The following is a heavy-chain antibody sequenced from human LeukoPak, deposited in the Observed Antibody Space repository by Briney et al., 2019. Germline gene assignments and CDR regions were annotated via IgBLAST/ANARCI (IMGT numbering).Heavy chain of an antibody. V-gene: IGHV4-59*03. CDR3: ALAPNSNWFDF. CDR2: IHYSGSS. D-gene: IGHD2-8*01. J-gene: IGHJ5*01. CDR1: GDSTNNFY. Sequence: SETLSLTCTVSGDSTNNFYWNWIRQSPGKGLEWIGNIHYSGSSVYNPSLKSRGTISIDTSRRQFFLKLNSVTAADTAVYFCALAPNSNWFDFWGPGTLITVSS.